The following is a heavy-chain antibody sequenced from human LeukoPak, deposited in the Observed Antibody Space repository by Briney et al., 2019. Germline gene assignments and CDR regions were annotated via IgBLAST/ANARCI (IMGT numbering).Heavy chain of an antibody. J-gene: IGHJ5*02. Sequence: GGSLRLSCAASGFTFSTYDMNWVRRAPGKGLEWVSCSSGSSGAISYADSVKGRFTISRDNAKNSLYLQMNSLRAEDTAVYYCAGEANSGSLTWGQGTLVTVSS. CDR3: AGEANSGSLT. D-gene: IGHD1-26*01. CDR1: GFTFSTYD. CDR2: SSGSSGAI. V-gene: IGHV3-48*04.